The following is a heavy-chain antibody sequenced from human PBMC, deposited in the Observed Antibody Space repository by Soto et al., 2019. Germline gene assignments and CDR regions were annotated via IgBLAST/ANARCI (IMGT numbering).Heavy chain of an antibody. V-gene: IGHV5-51*01. CDR2: IFPRDFAV. D-gene: IGHD4-4*01. J-gene: IGHJ5*01. Sequence: GESLKISCQTSGYTFTNYWIGWVRQMPGGCLEWLGLIFPRDFAVRYSPSGEGEVTISADRSTATALLQWRSLEASDGALYFCGRLVSLLQPIDSWVWGTLVTVCS. CDR1: GYTFTNYW. CDR3: GRLVSLLQPIDS.